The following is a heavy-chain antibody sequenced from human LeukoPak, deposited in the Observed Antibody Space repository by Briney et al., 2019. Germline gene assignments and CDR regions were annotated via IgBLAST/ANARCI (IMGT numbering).Heavy chain of an antibody. D-gene: IGHD3-10*01. Sequence: GESLKISCKGSGYSFTSYWIGWVRQLPGKGLGSMGIIYPGYSDTRYSPSFQGQVTISAGKSISTAYLQWSSLKASDTAMYYCARHSGAYYYGSGSKNWYFDLWGRGTLVTVSS. CDR3: ARHSGAYYYGSGSKNWYFDL. V-gene: IGHV5-51*01. J-gene: IGHJ2*01. CDR1: GYSFTSYW. CDR2: IYPGYSDT.